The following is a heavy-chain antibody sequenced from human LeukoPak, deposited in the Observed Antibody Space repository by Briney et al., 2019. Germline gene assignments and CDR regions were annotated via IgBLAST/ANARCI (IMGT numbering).Heavy chain of an antibody. V-gene: IGHV4-38-2*02. CDR1: GYSISSGYY. CDR3: ARDRKYCTSTTCHSSMDV. D-gene: IGHD2-2*01. Sequence: PSETLSLTCSVSGYSISSGYYWGWIRQPPGKGLEWIGSIFHSGSTYYNPSLKSRVTISVDTSKYQLSLKLTSVTAADTAVYYCARDRKYCTSTTCHSSMDVWGKGTTVTVSS. CDR2: IFHSGST. J-gene: IGHJ6*03.